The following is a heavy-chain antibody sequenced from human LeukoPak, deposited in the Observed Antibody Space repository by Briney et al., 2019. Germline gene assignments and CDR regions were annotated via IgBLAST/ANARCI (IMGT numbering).Heavy chain of an antibody. CDR1: GFTFSSYA. CDR2: ISYDGSNK. V-gene: IGHV3-30-3*01. CDR3: ARDPTYYYDSSGYFGPFDY. J-gene: IGHJ4*02. D-gene: IGHD3-22*01. Sequence: TGGSPRLSCAASGFTFSSYAMHWVRQAPGKGLEWVAVISYDGSNKYYADSVKGRFTISRDNSKNTLYLQMNSLRAEDTAVYYCARDPTYYYDSSGYFGPFDYWGQGTLVTVSS.